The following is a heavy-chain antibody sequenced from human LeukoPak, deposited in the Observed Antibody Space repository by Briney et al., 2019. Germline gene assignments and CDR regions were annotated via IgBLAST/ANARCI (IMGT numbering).Heavy chain of an antibody. D-gene: IGHD5/OR15-5a*01. CDR1: GDSVSSNSGT. V-gene: IGHV6-1*01. CDR2: TYYRSKWYN. Sequence: SQTLSLTCAISGDSVSSNSGTWNWIRQSPSRGLEWLGRTYYRSKWYNDYAVSVQSRITINPDTSKNHFSLQLSSVTPEDTAVYFCARGKSKRLDVWGQGTTVTVS. CDR3: ARGKSKRLDV. J-gene: IGHJ6*02.